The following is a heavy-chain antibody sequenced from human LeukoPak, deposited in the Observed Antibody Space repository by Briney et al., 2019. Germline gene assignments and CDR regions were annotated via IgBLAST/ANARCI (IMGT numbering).Heavy chain of an antibody. Sequence: GRSLRLSCAASGFTFSDYAMHWVRQAPGKGLEWVAVISYDGSNKYYADSVKGRFTISRDASKNTLYLQMNSLRTEDTAIYYCASTRWYYYDSSGYPSDYWGQGTLVTVSS. J-gene: IGHJ4*02. D-gene: IGHD3-22*01. CDR1: GFTFSDYA. V-gene: IGHV3-30-3*01. CDR2: ISYDGSNK. CDR3: ASTRWYYYDSSGYPSDY.